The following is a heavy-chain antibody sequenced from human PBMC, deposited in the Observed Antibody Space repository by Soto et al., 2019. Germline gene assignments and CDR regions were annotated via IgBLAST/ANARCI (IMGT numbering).Heavy chain of an antibody. CDR1: GFTFSSYA. Sequence: GGSLRLSCAASGFTFSSYAMSWVRQAPGKGLEWVSAISGSGGSTYYADSVKGRFTISRDNSKNTLYLQMNSLRAEDMAVYYCANYFGSTSYYYYGMDVWGQGTTVTVSS. D-gene: IGHD2-2*01. V-gene: IGHV3-23*01. CDR3: ANYFGSTSYYYYGMDV. CDR2: ISGSGGST. J-gene: IGHJ6*02.